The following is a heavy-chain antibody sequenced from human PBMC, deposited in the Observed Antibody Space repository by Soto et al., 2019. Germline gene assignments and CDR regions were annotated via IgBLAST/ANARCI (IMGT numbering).Heavy chain of an antibody. V-gene: IGHV4-30-2*01. J-gene: IGHJ5*02. D-gene: IGHD3-3*01. CDR2: TYHSGST. Sequence: SETLSLTCAVSGGSISSGGYSWSWIRQPPGKGLEWIGYTYHSGSTYYNPSLKSRVTISVDRSKNQFSLKLSSVTAADTAVYYCARAYYDFWSGYYTGGWFDPWGQGTLVTVSS. CDR1: GGSISSGGYS. CDR3: ARAYYDFWSGYYTGGWFDP.